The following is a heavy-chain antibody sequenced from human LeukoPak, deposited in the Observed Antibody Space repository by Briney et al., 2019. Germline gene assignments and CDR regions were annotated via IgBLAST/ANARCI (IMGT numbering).Heavy chain of an antibody. CDR3: AREEQWLVSDYYFDY. Sequence: GGSLRLSCAASGFTFSSYGMHWVRQAPGKGLEWVAVIWYDGSNKYYADSVEGRFTISRDNSKNTLYLQMNSLRAEDTAVYYCAREEQWLVSDYYFDYWGQGTLVTVSS. D-gene: IGHD6-19*01. V-gene: IGHV3-33*01. CDR2: IWYDGSNK. CDR1: GFTFSSYG. J-gene: IGHJ4*02.